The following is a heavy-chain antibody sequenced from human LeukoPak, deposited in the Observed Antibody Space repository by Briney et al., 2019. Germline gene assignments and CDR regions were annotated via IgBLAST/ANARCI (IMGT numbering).Heavy chain of an antibody. J-gene: IGHJ4*02. D-gene: IGHD7-27*01. CDR2: IYDSGST. CDR1: GGSISDYS. CDR3: ARDRNWEAFDY. V-gene: IGHV4-4*07. Sequence: SETLSLTCTVSGGSISDYSWSWLRQPAGKGLEWIGRIYDSGSTNYNPSLKSRVTMSEDASKNQFSLKLTSVTAADTAVYYCARDRNWEAFDYWGQGTLVTVSS.